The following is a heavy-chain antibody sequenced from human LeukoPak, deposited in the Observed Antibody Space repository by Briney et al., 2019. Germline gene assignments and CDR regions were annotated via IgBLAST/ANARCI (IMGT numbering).Heavy chain of an antibody. V-gene: IGHV4-30-4*01. CDR2: IYYSGST. CDR3: ARAVRGLGDAFDI. Sequence: SETLSLTCTVSGGSISSGDYYWSWVRQPPGKGLEWIGYIYYSGSTYYNPSLKSRVTISVDTSKNQFSLKLSSVTAADTAVYYCARAVRGLGDAFDIWGQGTMVTVSS. J-gene: IGHJ3*02. CDR1: GGSISSGDYY. D-gene: IGHD3-10*01.